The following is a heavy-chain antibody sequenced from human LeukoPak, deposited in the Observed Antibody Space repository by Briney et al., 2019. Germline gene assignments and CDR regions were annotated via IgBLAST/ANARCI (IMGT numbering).Heavy chain of an antibody. J-gene: IGHJ4*02. CDR1: GFTFSDFA. V-gene: IGHV3-23*01. CDR3: AKDHGVAVTGMYY. D-gene: IGHD6-19*01. CDR2: ISGSGGTT. Sequence: GGSLRLSCAASGFTFSDFALSWVRQAPGMGLEWVSAISGSGGTTHYADSVKGRFTISRDNSNNALYLQMNSLRADDTAVYYCAKDHGVAVTGMYYWGQGTLVTVSS.